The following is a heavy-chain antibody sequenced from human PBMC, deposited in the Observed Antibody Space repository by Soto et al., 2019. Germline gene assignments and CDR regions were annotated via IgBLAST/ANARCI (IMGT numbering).Heavy chain of an antibody. CDR2: ISYDGSNK. CDR1: GFTFISYA. V-gene: IGHV3-30-3*01. J-gene: IGHJ4*02. Sequence: PGWSLRLSCAAYGFTFISYAIHWVRQSPGKGLEWVAVISYDGSNKYYADSVKGRFTISRDNSKNTLYLQMNSLRAEDTAVYYCARDLGIDGDSPFDYWGQGTLVTVSS. D-gene: IGHD4-17*01. CDR3: ARDLGIDGDSPFDY.